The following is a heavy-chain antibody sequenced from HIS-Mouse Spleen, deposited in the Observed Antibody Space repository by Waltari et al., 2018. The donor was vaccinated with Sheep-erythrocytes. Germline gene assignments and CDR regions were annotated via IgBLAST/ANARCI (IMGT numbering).Heavy chain of an antibody. CDR2: ISNDGSNK. CDR3: ARDSGYSGYYFDY. V-gene: IGHV3-30-3*01. Sequence: QVQLVESGGGVVQPGRSLRLSCAASGFTFSSYAMHWVRQAPGKGLEWVEVISNDGSNKYYADSVKGRFTISRDNSKNTLYLQMNSLRAEDTAVYYCARDSGYSGYYFDYWGQGTLVTVSS. CDR1: GFTFSSYA. J-gene: IGHJ4*02. D-gene: IGHD5-12*01.